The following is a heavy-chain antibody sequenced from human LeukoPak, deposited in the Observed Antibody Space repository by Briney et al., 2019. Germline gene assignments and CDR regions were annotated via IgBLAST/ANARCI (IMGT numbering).Heavy chain of an antibody. CDR3: AKERYYDSSGYYFFDY. CDR2: ISGSGGST. CDR1: GFTFSSYA. V-gene: IGHV3-23*01. Sequence: GGSLRLSCVASGFTFSSYAMSWVRQAPGKGLEWVSGISGSGGSTYYADSVKGRFTISRDNSKNTLYLQLSNLRAEDTAVYSCAKERYYDSSGYYFFDYWGQGTLVTVSS. J-gene: IGHJ4*02. D-gene: IGHD3-22*01.